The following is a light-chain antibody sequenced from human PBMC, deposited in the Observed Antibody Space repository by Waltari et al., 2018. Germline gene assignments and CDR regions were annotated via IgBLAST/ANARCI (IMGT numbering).Light chain of an antibody. CDR1: SSDVGGYNH. Sequence: QSALTQPASVSGPPGPSITIPCTGTSSDVGGYNHVSWYQQQPGKAPKLLILEVTNRPSGISNRFSGSKSGNTASLTISGLQAEDEGEYYCSSFTTIGTLVVFGGGTKVTVL. CDR3: SSFTTIGTLVV. CDR2: EVT. V-gene: IGLV2-14*01. J-gene: IGLJ2*01.